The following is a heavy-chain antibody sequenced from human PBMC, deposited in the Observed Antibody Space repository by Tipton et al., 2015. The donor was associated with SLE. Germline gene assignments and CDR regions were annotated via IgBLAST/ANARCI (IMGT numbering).Heavy chain of an antibody. Sequence: TLSLTCTVFGGSISSYYWSWIRQPAGKGLEWIASIYYTGSTYQNPSLKSRVTISIDTSKNQFSLKLTSVTAADTAVYYCARPLRLIFGVVPPGGFDPWGQGTLVTVSS. CDR3: ARPLRLIFGVVPPGGFDP. J-gene: IGHJ5*02. CDR2: IYYTGST. V-gene: IGHV4-59*05. D-gene: IGHD3-3*01. CDR1: GGSISSYY.